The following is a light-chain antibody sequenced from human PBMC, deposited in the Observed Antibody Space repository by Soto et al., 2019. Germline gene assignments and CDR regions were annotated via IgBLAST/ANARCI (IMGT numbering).Light chain of an antibody. CDR2: RND. Sequence: QSVLTQPPSASGTPGQRVTLSCSGSTSNIGNFFVYWYQQLPGTAPKLLIYRNDQRPSGVPDRFSGSKSGTSASLAISVLRSDDEADYYCAAWDDSLSAVVFGGGTKLTVL. V-gene: IGLV1-47*01. CDR1: TSNIGNFF. J-gene: IGLJ2*01. CDR3: AAWDDSLSAVV.